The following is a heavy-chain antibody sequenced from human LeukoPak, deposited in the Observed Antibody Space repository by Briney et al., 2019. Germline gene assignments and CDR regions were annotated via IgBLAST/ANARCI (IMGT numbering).Heavy chain of an antibody. CDR3: AREARSGYYDSSGTYVY. CDR2: IYHGGST. J-gene: IGHJ4*02. Sequence: SGTLSLTCAVSGGSISSSNWWSWVRQPPGKGLEWIGEIYHGGSTNYNPSLKSRVTISVDKSKNQFSLKLSSVTAADTAVYYCAREARSGYYDSSGTYVYWGQGTLVTVSS. D-gene: IGHD3-22*01. CDR1: GGSISSSNW. V-gene: IGHV4-4*02.